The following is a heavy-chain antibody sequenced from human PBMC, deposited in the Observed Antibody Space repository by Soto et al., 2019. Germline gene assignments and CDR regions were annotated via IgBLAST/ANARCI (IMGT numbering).Heavy chain of an antibody. Sequence: GGSLRLCCTTSVFPVSSNYLSWVRQAPGKGLEWISTISNTGSGTFYADSVKGRFTISRDNAENSMYLEMHSLRDDDTAIYFCAREGSYDNSGKYVQAFCYWGQGTLVTVSS. D-gene: IGHD3-22*01. CDR3: AREGSYDNSGKYVQAFCY. V-gene: IGHV3-21*01. J-gene: IGHJ4*02. CDR1: VFPVSSNY. CDR2: ISNTGSGT.